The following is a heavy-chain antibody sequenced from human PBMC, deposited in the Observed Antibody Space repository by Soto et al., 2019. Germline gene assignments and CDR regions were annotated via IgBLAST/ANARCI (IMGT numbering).Heavy chain of an antibody. CDR2: IKSKTDGGTT. D-gene: IGHD2-15*01. CDR3: TTAATELYYYYYGMDV. Sequence: EVQLVESGGGLVKPGGSLRLSCAASGFTFSNAWMSWVRQAPGKGLEWVGRIKSKTDGGTTDYAAPVKGRFTISRDDSKNTLYLQMNSLKTEDTAVYYCTTAATELYYYYYGMDVWGQGTTVTVSS. CDR1: GFTFSNAW. V-gene: IGHV3-15*01. J-gene: IGHJ6*02.